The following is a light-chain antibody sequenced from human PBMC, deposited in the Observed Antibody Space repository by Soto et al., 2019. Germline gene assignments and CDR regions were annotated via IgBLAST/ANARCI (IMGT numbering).Light chain of an antibody. J-gene: IGKJ5*01. CDR2: DAS. CDR1: QSVSTY. CDR3: QQRRSWPPTIT. V-gene: IGKV3-11*01. Sequence: EIVMTQSPATLSVSPGERATLSCRASQSVSTYLAWYQRRPGQAPRLLIYDASYRATDIPPRFSGSGSGTDFTLTISSLEPEDFAVYYCQQRRSWPPTITFGQGTRLEIK.